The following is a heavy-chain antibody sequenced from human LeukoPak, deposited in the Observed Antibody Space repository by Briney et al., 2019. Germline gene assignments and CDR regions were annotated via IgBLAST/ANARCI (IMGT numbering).Heavy chain of an antibody. J-gene: IGHJ5*02. CDR1: GGSISSYY. CDR3: ATNPYYYDSSGYYGA. D-gene: IGHD3-22*01. V-gene: IGHV4-59*01. Sequence: SETLSLTCTVSGGSISSYYWSWIRQPPGKGLECIGYIYYSGSANYNPSLKSRVTISVDTSKNQFSLKLSSVTAADTAVYYCATNPYYYDSSGYYGAWGQGTLVTVSS. CDR2: IYYSGSA.